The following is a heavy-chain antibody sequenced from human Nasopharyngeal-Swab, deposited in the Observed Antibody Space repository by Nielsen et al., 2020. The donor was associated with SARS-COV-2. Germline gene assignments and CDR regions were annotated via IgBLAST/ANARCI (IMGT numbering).Heavy chain of an antibody. Sequence: VRQAPGKGLEWVSYISGATSAIFYADSVKGRFTISRDNAKNSLYLQMNSLRAEDTAVYFCARDQISVAGTWPPPRTDYWGQGTLVTVSS. CDR2: ISGATSAI. D-gene: IGHD6-19*01. V-gene: IGHV3-48*01. CDR3: ARDQISVAGTWPPPRTDY. J-gene: IGHJ4*02.